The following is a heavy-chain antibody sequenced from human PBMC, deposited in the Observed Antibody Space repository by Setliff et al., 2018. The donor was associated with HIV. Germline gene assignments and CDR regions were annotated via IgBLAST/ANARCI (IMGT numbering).Heavy chain of an antibody. CDR1: GGSISAYY. Sequence: PSETLSLTCTVSGGSISAYYCSWIRQPAGKGLEWIGRVYASGSTNSNPSLKSRVTMSVDPSNNQFSLKLSSVTAADTAAYYCAASSGWQRWDYWGQGILVTVSS. D-gene: IGHD6-19*01. CDR3: AASSGWQRWDY. J-gene: IGHJ4*02. CDR2: VYASGST. V-gene: IGHV4-4*07.